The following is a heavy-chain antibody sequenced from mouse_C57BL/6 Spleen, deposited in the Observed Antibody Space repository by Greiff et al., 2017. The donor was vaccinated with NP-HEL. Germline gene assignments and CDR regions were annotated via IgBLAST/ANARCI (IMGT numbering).Heavy chain of an antibody. Sequence: QVQLQQPGAELVKPGASVKLSCKASGYTFTSYWMQWVKQRPGQGLEWIGEIDPSDSYTNYNQKFKGKATLTVDTSSSTAYMQLSSLTSEDSAVYYGARRGITSPYWYFDVWGTGTTVTVSS. CDR1: GYTFTSYW. CDR2: IDPSDSYT. V-gene: IGHV1-50*01. D-gene: IGHD1-1*01. J-gene: IGHJ1*03. CDR3: ARRGITSPYWYFDV.